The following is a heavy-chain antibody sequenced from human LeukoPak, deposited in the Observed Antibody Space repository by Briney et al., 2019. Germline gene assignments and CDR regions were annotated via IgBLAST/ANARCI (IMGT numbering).Heavy chain of an antibody. Sequence: ASVKVSCKASRYTFTGYYIHWVRQTPGQGLEWMGWINPYSGGTNYAQKFQDRVTMTRDTSISTAYMELSRLRSDDSAMYYCARDRSGGSASVYYWGQGTLVTVSS. V-gene: IGHV1-2*02. CDR1: RYTFTGYY. J-gene: IGHJ4*02. CDR3: ARDRSGGSASVYY. CDR2: INPYSGGT. D-gene: IGHD6-13*01.